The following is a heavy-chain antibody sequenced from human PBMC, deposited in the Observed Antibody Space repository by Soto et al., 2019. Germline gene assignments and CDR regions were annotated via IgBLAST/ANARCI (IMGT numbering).Heavy chain of an antibody. D-gene: IGHD3-3*01. Sequence: QVQLVQSGAEVKKPGASVKVSCKASGYTFTSYDINWVRQATGQGLEWMGWMNPNSGNTGYAQKFQGRVTMTRNTSISNAYMGLRSLGSENRAVYYCAGGALYHDFWGGLAKDPRGDCFDPWAKGPLVTFSS. CDR2: MNPNSGNT. J-gene: IGHJ5*02. CDR1: GYTFTSYD. V-gene: IGHV1-8*01. CDR3: AGGALYHDFWGGLAKDPRGDCFDP.